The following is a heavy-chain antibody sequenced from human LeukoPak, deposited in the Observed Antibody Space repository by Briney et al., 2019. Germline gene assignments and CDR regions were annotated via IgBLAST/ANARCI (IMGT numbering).Heavy chain of an antibody. Sequence: PSETLSLTCAVYGGSFSGYYWSWIRQPPGKGLEWIGEINHSGSTNYNPSLKSRVTISVDTSKNQFSLKLSSVTAADTAVYYCARGRGDFWSGYYYYYGMDVWGQGTTVTVSS. CDR2: INHSGST. D-gene: IGHD3-3*01. CDR1: GGSFSGYY. J-gene: IGHJ6*02. CDR3: ARGRGDFWSGYYYYYGMDV. V-gene: IGHV4-34*01.